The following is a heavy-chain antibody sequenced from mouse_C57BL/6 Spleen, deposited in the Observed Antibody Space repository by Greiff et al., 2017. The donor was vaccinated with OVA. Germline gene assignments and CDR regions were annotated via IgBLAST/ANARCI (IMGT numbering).Heavy chain of an antibody. CDR3: ARNGNYLAWFAY. CDR2: ISSGSSTI. D-gene: IGHD2-1*01. Sequence: EVKLMESGGGLVKPGGSLKLSCAASGFTFSDYGMHWVRQAPEKGLEWVAYISSGSSTIYYADTVKGRFPISRDNAKNTLFLQMTRLRSEDTAMYYCARNGNYLAWFAYWGQGTLVTVSA. J-gene: IGHJ3*01. V-gene: IGHV5-17*01. CDR1: GFTFSDYG.